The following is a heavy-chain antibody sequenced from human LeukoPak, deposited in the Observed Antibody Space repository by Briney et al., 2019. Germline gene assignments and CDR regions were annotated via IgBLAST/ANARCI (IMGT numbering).Heavy chain of an antibody. J-gene: IGHJ3*02. D-gene: IGHD2-15*01. Sequence: ASVKVSCKASGYTFTSYDINRVRQATGQGLEWMGWMNPNRGNPGYAQKFQGRSTMTRNTSISTAYMELSSLRSEDTAVYYCARWDGGYMNAFDIWGQGTMVTVSS. V-gene: IGHV1-8*01. CDR1: GYTFTSYD. CDR2: MNPNRGNP. CDR3: ARWDGGYMNAFDI.